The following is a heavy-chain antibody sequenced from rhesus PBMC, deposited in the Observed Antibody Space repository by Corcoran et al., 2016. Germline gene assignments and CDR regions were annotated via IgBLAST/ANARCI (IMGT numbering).Heavy chain of an antibody. CDR2: IYGNSIGT. CDR3: ARAPCSSTYCSSYYFDY. V-gene: IGHV4-143*01. D-gene: IGHD2-15*01. CDR1: GGSISGYYF. J-gene: IGHJ4*01. Sequence: QVQLQESGPGLVKPSETLSLTCTVSGGSISGYYFWSLVRQPPGEGLEWIGGIYGNSIGTYYNPALKSRVTISKDTSKNQVSLKLSSVTAADTAVYYCARAPCSSTYCSSYYFDYWGQGVLVTVSS.